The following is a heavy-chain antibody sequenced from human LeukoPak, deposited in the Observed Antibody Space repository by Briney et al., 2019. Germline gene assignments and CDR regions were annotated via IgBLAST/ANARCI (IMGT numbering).Heavy chain of an antibody. CDR1: GGSISSYY. Sequence: SETLSLTCTVSGGSISSYYWSWIRQPPGKGLEWIGYIYYSGSTNYNPSLKSRITISVDTSKNQFSPQLSSVTAADTAVYYCAAHYYDYLDLWGKGNLVTVSS. V-gene: IGHV4-59*01. J-gene: IGHJ1*01. D-gene: IGHD3-22*01. CDR2: IYYSGST. CDR3: AAHYYDYLDL.